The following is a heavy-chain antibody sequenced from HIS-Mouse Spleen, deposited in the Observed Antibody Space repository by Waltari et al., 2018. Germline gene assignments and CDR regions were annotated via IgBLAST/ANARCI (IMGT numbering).Heavy chain of an antibody. CDR3: ARMGPASGSYGDY. Sequence: QVQLQQWGAGLLKPSETLSLTCAVYGGSFSGYYWGWIRQPPGKGGGWGGEINHSGSTNYNPSLKSRVTISVDTYKNQFSLKLSSVTAADTAVYYCARMGPASGSYGDYWGQGTLVTVSS. D-gene: IGHD1-26*01. J-gene: IGHJ4*02. V-gene: IGHV4-34*01. CDR1: GGSFSGYY. CDR2: INHSGST.